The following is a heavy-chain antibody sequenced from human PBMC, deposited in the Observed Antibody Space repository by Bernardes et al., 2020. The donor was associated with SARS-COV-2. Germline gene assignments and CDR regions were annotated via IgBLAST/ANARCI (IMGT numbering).Heavy chain of an antibody. V-gene: IGHV3-53*01. D-gene: IGHD3-3*01. J-gene: IGHJ4*02. CDR1: GVTVSSNY. Sequence: WGTLRLSCAVSGVTVSSNYMGWIRQAPGKGLEWVSVIDSSGTTDYTDSVKGRFTISRDKSKNTLYLQMNSLRAEDTAVYYCARGLVFFDYWGQGTLVTVSS. CDR2: IDSSGTT. CDR3: ARGLVFFDY.